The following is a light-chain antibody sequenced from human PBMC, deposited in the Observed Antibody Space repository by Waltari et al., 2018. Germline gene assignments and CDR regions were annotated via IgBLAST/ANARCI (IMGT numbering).Light chain of an antibody. J-gene: IGKJ5*01. CDR3: GRGSNWPAKST. CDR2: DAS. V-gene: IGKV3-11*01. CDR1: QRVSSY. Sequence: ELVLTQSPAPLSLSPWASAPLPFRASQRVSSYLAGYQQKPGLSPRILIYDASSRATGIPARFSGSGFGTDFTLTISSLEHEDFAVDFCGRGSNWPAKSTSGQATRLEIK.